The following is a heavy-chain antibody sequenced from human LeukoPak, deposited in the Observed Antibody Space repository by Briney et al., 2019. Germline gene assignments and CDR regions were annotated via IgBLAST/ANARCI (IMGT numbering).Heavy chain of an antibody. J-gene: IGHJ4*02. CDR3: AKVQMSTGWTFDF. CDR2: IDGSGDNR. D-gene: IGHD2-2*01. Sequence: GGSLRLSCAASGFTFKNYAMSWVRQAPGKGLEWVSSIDGSGDNRYYADSVKGRFTISRDNSGNTLYLQLRGLGAEDTATYYCAKVQMSTGWTFDFWGQGSLVTVSS. CDR1: GFTFKNYA. V-gene: IGHV3-23*01.